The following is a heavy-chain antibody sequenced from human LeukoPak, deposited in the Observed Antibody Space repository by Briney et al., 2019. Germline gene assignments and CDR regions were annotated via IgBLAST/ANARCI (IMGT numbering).Heavy chain of an antibody. Sequence: PGRSLRLSCAASGFTFSNYAMHWVRQAPGKGLEWVAVISYDGTNKYYADSGKGRFTISRDNSKNTMYLQMNSLRAEDTAVYYCARVPFRGVIRAGSGMDVWGQGTTVTVSS. CDR2: ISYDGTNK. CDR3: ARVPFRGVIRAGSGMDV. V-gene: IGHV3-30-3*01. CDR1: GFTFSNYA. D-gene: IGHD3-10*01. J-gene: IGHJ6*02.